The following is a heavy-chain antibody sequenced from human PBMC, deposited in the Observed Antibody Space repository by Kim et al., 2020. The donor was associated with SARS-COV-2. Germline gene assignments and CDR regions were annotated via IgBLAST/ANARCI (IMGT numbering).Heavy chain of an antibody. J-gene: IGHJ6*02. D-gene: IGHD4-17*01. CDR3: AKDSPEPDYGDYGPLTPRYYYGMDV. CDR2: ISYDGSNK. Sequence: GGSLRLSCAASGFTFSSYGMHWVRQAPGKGLEWVAVISYDGSNKYYADSVKGRFTISRDNSKNTLYLQMNSLRAEDTAVYYCAKDSPEPDYGDYGPLTPRYYYGMDVWGQGTTVTVSS. CDR1: GFTFSSYG. V-gene: IGHV3-30*18.